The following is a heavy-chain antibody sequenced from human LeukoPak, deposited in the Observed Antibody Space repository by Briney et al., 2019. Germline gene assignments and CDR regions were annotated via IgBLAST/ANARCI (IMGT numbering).Heavy chain of an antibody. D-gene: IGHD3/OR15-3a*01. V-gene: IGHV3-66*01. J-gene: IGHJ4*02. CDR2: IYSGGNT. CDR3: ARGGYDLWSGYRTDY. CDR1: GFTVSSSY. Sequence: GGSLRLSCAASGFTVSSSYMSWVRQAPGKGLEWVSVIYSGGNTYYADSVKGRFTISRDNSKNTLYLQMNSLRAEDTAVYYCARGGYDLWSGYRTDYWGQGTLVTVSS.